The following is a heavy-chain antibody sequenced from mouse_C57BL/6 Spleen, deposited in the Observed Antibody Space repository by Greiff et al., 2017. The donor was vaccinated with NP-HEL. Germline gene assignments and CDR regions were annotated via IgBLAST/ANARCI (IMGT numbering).Heavy chain of an antibody. D-gene: IGHD1-1*01. J-gene: IGHJ4*01. V-gene: IGHV1-64*01. Sequence: VQLQQPGAELVKPGASVKLSCKASGYTFTSYWMHWVKQRPGQGLEWIGMIHPNSGSTNYNEKFKSKATLTVDKSSSTAYMQLSSLTSEDSAVYYCAVVATPYYAMDYWGQGTSVTVSS. CDR1: GYTFTSYW. CDR3: AVVATPYYAMDY. CDR2: IHPNSGST.